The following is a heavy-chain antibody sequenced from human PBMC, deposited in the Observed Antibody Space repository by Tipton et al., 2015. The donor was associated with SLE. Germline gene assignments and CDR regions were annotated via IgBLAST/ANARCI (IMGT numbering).Heavy chain of an antibody. D-gene: IGHD2-2*02. Sequence: GLVKPSQTLSLTCAISGDSVSSNSAAWNWIRQSPSRGLEWLGRTYYRSKWYNDYAVSVKSRITINPDTSKNQFSLQLNSVTPEDTAVYYCAREEGYCSSTSCYTDAFDIWGQGTMVTVSS. CDR2: TYYRSKWYN. V-gene: IGHV6-1*01. CDR1: GDSVSSNSAA. CDR3: AREEGYCSSTSCYTDAFDI. J-gene: IGHJ3*02.